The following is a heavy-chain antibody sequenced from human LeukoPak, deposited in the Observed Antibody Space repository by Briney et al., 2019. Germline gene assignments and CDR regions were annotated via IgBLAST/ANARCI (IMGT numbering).Heavy chain of an antibody. D-gene: IGHD3-10*01. CDR1: GGSFSGYY. V-gene: IGHV4-34*01. CDR3: ARGRNHIMYGSGSLRS. J-gene: IGHJ5*02. CDR2: INHSGST. Sequence: SETLSLTCAVYGGSFSGYYWSWIRQPPGKGLEWIGEINHSGSTNYNPSLKSRVTISVDTSKNQFSLKLSSVTAADTAVYYCARGRNHIMYGSGSLRSWGQGTLVTVPS.